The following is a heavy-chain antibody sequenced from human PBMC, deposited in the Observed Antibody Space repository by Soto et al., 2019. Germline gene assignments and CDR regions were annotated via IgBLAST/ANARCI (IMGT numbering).Heavy chain of an antibody. Sequence: EVQLVESGGGLVQPGGSLRLSCAASGFSFSTYSMNWVRQAPGKGLEWVSYITGSSTTIYYADSVKGRFTLSRDNAKSSLYLQMNSLRDEDTAVYYCARVNGYYDSSGSSLAYWGQGTLVTVSS. J-gene: IGHJ4*02. CDR2: ITGSSTTI. D-gene: IGHD3-22*01. V-gene: IGHV3-48*02. CDR3: ARVNGYYDSSGSSLAY. CDR1: GFSFSTYS.